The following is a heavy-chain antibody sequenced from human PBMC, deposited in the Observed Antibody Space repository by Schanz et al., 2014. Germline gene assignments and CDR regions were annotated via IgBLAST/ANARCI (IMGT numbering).Heavy chain of an antibody. Sequence: EVHLLESGGGLVPPGGSLRLSCAASGFNFSDYAMSWVRQAPGKGLEWVSLISDSGDTAYYADSVKGRFTISRDNFKGALYLQMSSLRAEDTAVYYCAKSLESCPGGRCSRGYFDYWGQGTLVNVSS. D-gene: IGHD2-8*02. CDR3: AKSLESCPGGRCSRGYFDY. CDR1: GFNFSDYA. CDR2: ISDSGDTA. J-gene: IGHJ4*02. V-gene: IGHV3-23*01.